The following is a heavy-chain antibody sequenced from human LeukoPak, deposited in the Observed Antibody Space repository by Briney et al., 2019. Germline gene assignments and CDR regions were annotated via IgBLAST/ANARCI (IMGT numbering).Heavy chain of an antibody. CDR3: ARVRDFGYFDL. V-gene: IGHV4-30-2*01. CDR2: IYHSGST. Sequence: PSETLSLTCAVSGGSISSGGYSWSWIRQPPGKGLEWIGYIYHSGSTYYNPSLKSRVTISVDRSKNRFSLKLSSVTAADTAVYYCARVRDFGYFDLWGRGTLVTVSS. CDR1: GGSISSGGYS. J-gene: IGHJ2*01. D-gene: IGHD3-3*01.